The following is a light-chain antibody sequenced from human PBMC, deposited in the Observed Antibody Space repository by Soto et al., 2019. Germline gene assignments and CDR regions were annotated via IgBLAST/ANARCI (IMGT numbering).Light chain of an antibody. CDR1: SSDVGGYNY. CDR2: DVT. CDR3: SSYTSSSTPYV. J-gene: IGLJ1*01. V-gene: IGLV2-14*01. Sequence: QSVLTQPASVSGSPGQSITISCTGISSDVGGYNYVSWYQQHPVKAPKLMIYDVTNRPSGVSDRFSGSKSGNTASLTISGLQAEDEADYYCSSYTSSSTPYVFGTGTKVTVL.